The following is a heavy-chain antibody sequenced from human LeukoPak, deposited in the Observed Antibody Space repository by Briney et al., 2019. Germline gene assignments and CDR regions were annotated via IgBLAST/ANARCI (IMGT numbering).Heavy chain of an antibody. V-gene: IGHV3-21*01. CDR2: ISSSSSYI. D-gene: IGHD6-13*01. CDR3: ARDIAAAGTRAFDI. CDR1: GFTFSSYS. J-gene: IGHJ3*02. Sequence: PGGSLRLSCAASGFTFSSYSMNWVRQAPGKGLEWVSSISSSSSYIYYADSVKGRFTISRDNAKNSLYLQMNSLRAEDTAVYYCARDIAAAGTRAFDIWGQGTMVTVSS.